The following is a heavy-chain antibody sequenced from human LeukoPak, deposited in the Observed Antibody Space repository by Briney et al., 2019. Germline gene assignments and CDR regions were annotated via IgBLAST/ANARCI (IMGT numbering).Heavy chain of an antibody. V-gene: IGHV3-21*01. CDR3: AREERDGYNYYWYFDL. D-gene: IGHD5-24*01. Sequence: GGSLRLSCAASGFTFSTYNMNWVRQAPGKGLEWLSSITSSSSYIYYADSVKGRFTISRDNAKNSLYLQMSSLRAEDTAVYYCAREERDGYNYYWYFDLWGRGTLVTVSS. J-gene: IGHJ2*01. CDR1: GFTFSTYN. CDR2: ITSSSSYI.